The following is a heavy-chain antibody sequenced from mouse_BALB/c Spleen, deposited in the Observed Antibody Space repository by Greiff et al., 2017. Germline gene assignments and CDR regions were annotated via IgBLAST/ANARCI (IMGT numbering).Heavy chain of an antibody. J-gene: IGHJ4*01. CDR2: IWGDGST. CDR3: ARDYYYGSSPYYAMDY. Sequence: QVQLKESGPGLVAPSQSLSITCTVSGFSLTGYGVNWVRQPPGKGLEWLGMIWGDGSTDYNSALKSRLSISKDNSKSQVFLKMNSLQTDDTARYYCARDYYYGSSPYYAMDYWGQGTSVTVSS. CDR1: GFSLTGYG. D-gene: IGHD1-1*01. V-gene: IGHV2-6-7*01.